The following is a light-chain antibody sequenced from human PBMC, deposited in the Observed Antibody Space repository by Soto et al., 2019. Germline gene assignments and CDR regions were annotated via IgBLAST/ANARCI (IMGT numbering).Light chain of an antibody. J-gene: IGKJ5*01. CDR1: QGLGTN. CDR2: GAS. V-gene: IGKV3D-11*01. CDR3: QQRSNWPT. Sequence: VVTTQSPATLSVPPGERATRSCRASQGLGTNLAWYQQKPGQAPRPLIYGASKRAPGVSARFSGSGSGTDFTLTISSLEPEDFAVYYCQQRSNWPTFGQGTRLEI.